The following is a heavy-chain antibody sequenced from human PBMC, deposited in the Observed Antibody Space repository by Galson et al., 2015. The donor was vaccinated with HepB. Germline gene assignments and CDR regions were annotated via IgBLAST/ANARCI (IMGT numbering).Heavy chain of an antibody. V-gene: IGHV4-39*01. Sequence: SETLSLTCTVSGGSNGSSSYYWGWIRQPPGKGLEWIGTIFYSGSTYYNPSLKSRGTISVDTSKNQFSLKVNSVTAADTAVYYCASIVVVVGRGNWFDPWGQGTLVTVSS. D-gene: IGHD2-15*01. CDR2: IFYSGST. J-gene: IGHJ5*02. CDR1: GGSNGSSSYY. CDR3: ASIVVVVGRGNWFDP.